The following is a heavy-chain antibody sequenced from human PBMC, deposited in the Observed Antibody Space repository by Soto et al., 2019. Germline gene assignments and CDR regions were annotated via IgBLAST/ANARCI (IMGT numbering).Heavy chain of an antibody. Sequence: GASVKVSCKASGYTFTVYYMHWVRQAPGQGLEWMGWINPNSGGTNYAQKFQGWVTMTRDTSISTAYMELSRLRSDDTAVYYCAREVDDFWSGYWYFQHWGQGTLVTVSS. CDR2: INPNSGGT. J-gene: IGHJ1*01. D-gene: IGHD3-3*01. CDR3: AREVDDFWSGYWYFQH. V-gene: IGHV1-2*04. CDR1: GYTFTVYY.